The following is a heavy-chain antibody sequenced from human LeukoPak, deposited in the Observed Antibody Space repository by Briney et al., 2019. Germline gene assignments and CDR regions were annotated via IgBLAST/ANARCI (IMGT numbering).Heavy chain of an antibody. CDR1: GFTFSSYE. D-gene: IGHD6-6*01. Sequence: GGSLRLSCAASGFTFSSYEMNWVRQAPGKGLEWVSYISSSGSTIYYADSVKGRFTISRDNAKNSLYLQMNNLRAEDTAVYYCAREEYSSSQEDYWGQGTLVTVSS. V-gene: IGHV3-48*03. J-gene: IGHJ4*02. CDR2: ISSSGSTI. CDR3: AREEYSSSQEDY.